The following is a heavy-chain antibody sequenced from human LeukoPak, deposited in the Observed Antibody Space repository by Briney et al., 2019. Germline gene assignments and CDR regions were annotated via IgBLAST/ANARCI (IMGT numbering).Heavy chain of an antibody. J-gene: IGHJ4*02. Sequence: ASVKVSCKASGYTFTSYYMHWVRQAPGKGLEWMGGFDPEDGETIYAQKFQGRVTMTEDTSTDTAYMELSSLRSEDTAVYYCATGAIFGVVISDDYWGQGTLVTVSS. CDR3: ATGAIFGVVISDDY. CDR2: FDPEDGET. CDR1: GYTFTSYY. V-gene: IGHV1-24*01. D-gene: IGHD3-3*01.